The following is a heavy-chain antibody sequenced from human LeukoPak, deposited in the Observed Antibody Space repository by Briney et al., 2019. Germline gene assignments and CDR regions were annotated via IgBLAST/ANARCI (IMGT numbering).Heavy chain of an antibody. CDR2: INPNSGGT. D-gene: IGHD6-13*01. CDR1: GYTFTGYY. Sequence: ASVKVSCKASGYTFTGYYMHWVRQAPGQGLEWMGWINPNSGGTNYAQKFQGRVTMTRDTSIRTAYMELSRLRSDDTAVYYCARVPEYSSSWSPYYYYGMDVWGQGTTVTVSS. J-gene: IGHJ6*02. V-gene: IGHV1-2*02. CDR3: ARVPEYSSSWSPYYYYGMDV.